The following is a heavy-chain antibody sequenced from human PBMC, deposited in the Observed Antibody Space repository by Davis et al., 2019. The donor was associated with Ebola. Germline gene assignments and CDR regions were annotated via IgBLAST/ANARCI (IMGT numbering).Heavy chain of an antibody. V-gene: IGHV3-23*01. CDR3: ARDNRGGHFDY. CDR1: VITFSSYA. J-gene: IGHJ4*02. CDR2: ISGSGGST. Sequence: GGSLRLSCTDSVITFSSYAMTWVRQAPGKGLEWVSAISGSGGSTYYADSVKGRFTISRDNSKNTLYLQMNSLRAEDTAVYYCARDNRGGHFDYWGQGTLVTVSS. D-gene: IGHD2-15*01.